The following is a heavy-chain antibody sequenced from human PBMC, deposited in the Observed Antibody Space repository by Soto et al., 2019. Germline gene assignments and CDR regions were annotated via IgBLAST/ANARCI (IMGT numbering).Heavy chain of an antibody. CDR2: IYSGGST. Sequence: GGSLRLSCAASGFTVSTKYMSWVRQAPGKGLEWVSVIYSGGSTFYADSVRGRFTISRDNSKNTVNLQMNSLRAEDTAVYYCARDLGHYYDSSGYNYYYYGMDVWGQGTTVTV. CDR3: ARDLGHYYDSSGYNYYYYGMDV. V-gene: IGHV3-66*01. J-gene: IGHJ6*02. CDR1: GFTVSTKY. D-gene: IGHD3-22*01.